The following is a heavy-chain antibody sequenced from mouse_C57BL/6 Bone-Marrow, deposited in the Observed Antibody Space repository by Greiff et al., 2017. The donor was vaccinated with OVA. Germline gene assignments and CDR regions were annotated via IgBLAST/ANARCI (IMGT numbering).Heavy chain of an antibody. Sequence: QVQLKESGPGLVAPSQSLSITCTVSGFSLTSYAISWVRQPPGKGLEWLGVIWTGGGTTYNSALKSRLSISKDNSKSQVFLKMNRLQTDDTARDYGARNSDCGSSSDFDYWGQGTTLTVSS. CDR1: GFSLTSYA. V-gene: IGHV2-9-1*01. D-gene: IGHD1-1*01. J-gene: IGHJ2*01. CDR2: IWTGGGT. CDR3: ARNSDCGSSSDFDY.